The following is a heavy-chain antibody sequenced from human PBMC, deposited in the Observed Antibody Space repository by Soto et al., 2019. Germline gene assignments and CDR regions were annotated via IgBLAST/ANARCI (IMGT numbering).Heavy chain of an antibody. CDR3: ARRYNSAARYNWFDP. Sequence: GESLKISCKGSGYSFTSYWIGWVRLMPGKGLEWMGIIYPGDSDTRYSPSFQGQVTISADKSISTAYLQWSSLKASDTAMYYCARRYNSAARYNWFDPWGQGTLVTVSS. D-gene: IGHD3-10*01. CDR1: GYSFTSYW. CDR2: IYPGDSDT. J-gene: IGHJ5*02. V-gene: IGHV5-51*01.